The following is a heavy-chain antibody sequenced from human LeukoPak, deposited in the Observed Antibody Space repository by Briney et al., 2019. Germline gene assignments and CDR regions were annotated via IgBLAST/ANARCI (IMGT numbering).Heavy chain of an antibody. CDR1: GLTFSSYW. CDR3: ARDLSPIIAAAGGFDY. V-gene: IGHV3-74*01. CDR2: INSDGSST. Sequence: GGSLRLSCAASGLTFSSYWMHWVRQAPGKGLVWVSRINSDGSSTSYADSVKGRFTISRDNAKNSLYLQMNSLRAEDTALYYCARDLSPIIAAAGGFDYWGQGTLVTVSS. J-gene: IGHJ4*02. D-gene: IGHD6-13*01.